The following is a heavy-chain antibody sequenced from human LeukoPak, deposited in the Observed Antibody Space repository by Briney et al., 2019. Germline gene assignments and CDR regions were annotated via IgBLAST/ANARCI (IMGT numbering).Heavy chain of an antibody. CDR3: ARGRGRGYSYGSYSNFDY. Sequence: SETLSLTCAVYGGSFSGYYWSWIRQPPGKGLEWIGEINHSGSTNYNPSLKSRVNISVDTSKNQFSLKLSSVTAADTAVYYCARGRGRGYSYGSYSNFDYWGQGTLVTVSS. CDR1: GGSFSGYY. CDR2: INHSGST. D-gene: IGHD5-18*01. J-gene: IGHJ4*02. V-gene: IGHV4-34*01.